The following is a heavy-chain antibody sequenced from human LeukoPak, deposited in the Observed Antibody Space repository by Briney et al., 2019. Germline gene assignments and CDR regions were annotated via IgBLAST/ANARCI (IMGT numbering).Heavy chain of an antibody. Sequence: GESLSISCKGSGYSFTNYWISWVRQMPGKGLEWMGKIDPSDSYANYSPSFQGHVTISADKSITTAYLQWGSLKASDTAMYYCARDYYDSSGSDAFDIWGQGTMVTVYS. CDR1: GYSFTNYW. CDR3: ARDYYDSSGSDAFDI. D-gene: IGHD3-22*01. CDR2: IDPSDSYA. V-gene: IGHV5-10-1*01. J-gene: IGHJ3*02.